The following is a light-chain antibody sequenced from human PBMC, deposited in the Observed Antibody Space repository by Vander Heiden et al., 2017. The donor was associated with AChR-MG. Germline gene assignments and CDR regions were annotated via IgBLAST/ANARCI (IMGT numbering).Light chain of an antibody. J-gene: IGLJ3*02. V-gene: IGLV2-11*01. CDR1: NNYISNYKN. Sequence: HSALTQPRSVPGSPGQSVTISCTGINNYISNYKNVSWYQQHPGKAPKLMIYDLSKRPSGVPDRFSGSKSDNTASLTISGLQAEDEADYYCSSYAAVSWVFGGGTKLTVL. CDR3: SSYAAVSWV. CDR2: DLS.